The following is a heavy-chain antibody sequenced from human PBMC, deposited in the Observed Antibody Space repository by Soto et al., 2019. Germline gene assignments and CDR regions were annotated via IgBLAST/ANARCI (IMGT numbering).Heavy chain of an antibody. CDR2: IDSDGSDT. Sequence: EVQLVESGGGLVQPGGSLRLSCAASGFTFSQYWMHWVRQAPGKGLVWVSRIDSDGSDTMYADSVKGRFTIYRDNAKNTLYLQMNTLRAEDTAVYYCARRVGPPDYWGQGTLVTFSS. V-gene: IGHV3-74*03. J-gene: IGHJ4*02. D-gene: IGHD1-26*01. CDR3: ARRVGPPDY. CDR1: GFTFSQYW.